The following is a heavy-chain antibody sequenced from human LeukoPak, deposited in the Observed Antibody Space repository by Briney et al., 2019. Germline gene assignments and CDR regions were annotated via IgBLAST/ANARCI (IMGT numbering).Heavy chain of an antibody. CDR3: ARGPEYYFDY. J-gene: IGHJ4*02. V-gene: IGHV3-64D*06. CDR1: GFTFSIYG. Sequence: GGSLRLSCSASGFTFSIYGMHWVRQAPGKGLEYVSGISINGGSTDYADSVKGRFTISRDNSKNTVYLQMSSLRAEDTAVYYCARGPEYYFDYWGQGTLVTVSS. CDR2: ISINGGST. D-gene: IGHD1-14*01.